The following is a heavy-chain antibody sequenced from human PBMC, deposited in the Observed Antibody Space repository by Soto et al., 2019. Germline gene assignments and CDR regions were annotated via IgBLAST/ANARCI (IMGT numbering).Heavy chain of an antibody. D-gene: IGHD3-10*01. Sequence: TLSLTCTVSGGSVSSGSYYWSWIRQPPGKGLEWIGYIYYSGSTNYNPSLKSRVTISADTSKNQFSLKLSSVTAADTAVYYCAREKPHGALDYWGQGTLVTVSS. CDR1: GGSVSSGSYY. CDR2: IYYSGST. J-gene: IGHJ4*02. V-gene: IGHV4-61*01. CDR3: AREKPHGALDY.